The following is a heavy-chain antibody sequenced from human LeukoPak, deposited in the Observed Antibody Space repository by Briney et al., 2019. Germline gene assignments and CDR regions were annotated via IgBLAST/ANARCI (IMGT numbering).Heavy chain of an antibody. CDR1: GYTFTGYY. Sequence: ASVKVSCKASGYTFTGYYMHWVRQAPGQGLEWMGWINPNSGGTNYAQKFQGRVTMTRDTSISTAYMGLSRLRSDDTAVYYCARDMHYDSSGDYWGQGTLVTVSS. CDR3: ARDMHYDSSGDY. V-gene: IGHV1-2*02. D-gene: IGHD3-22*01. CDR2: INPNSGGT. J-gene: IGHJ4*02.